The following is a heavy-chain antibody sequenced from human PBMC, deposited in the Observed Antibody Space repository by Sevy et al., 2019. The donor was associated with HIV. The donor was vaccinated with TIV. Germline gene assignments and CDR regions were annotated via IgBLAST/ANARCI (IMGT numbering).Heavy chain of an antibody. V-gene: IGHV4-39*01. J-gene: IGHJ4*02. D-gene: IGHD6-19*01. Sequence: SETLSLTCTVSGASISSRGHYWGWRRQPLGKGLEWNAGINYNGITFYNPSLKSRVTISADTSKNQFSLDLNSVTAADTAIYFCAGPILTYNNGWNYYDYLGQGPVVTVSS. CDR1: GASISSRGHY. CDR3: AGPILTYNNGWNYYDY. CDR2: INYNGIT.